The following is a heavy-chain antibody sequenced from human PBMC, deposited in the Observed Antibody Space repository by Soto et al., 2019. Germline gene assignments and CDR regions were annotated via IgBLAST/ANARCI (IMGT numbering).Heavy chain of an antibody. J-gene: IGHJ3*02. D-gene: IGHD2-21*02. CDR2: IKQDGSEK. CDR1: GFTFSSYW. V-gene: IGHV3-7*01. CDR3: AREDGGNSGDAFDI. Sequence: EVQLVESGGGLVQPGGSLRLSCAASGFTFSSYWMSWVRQAPGKGLEWVANIKQDGSEKYYVDSVKGRFTISRDNAKNSLYLHMNSLRTEDTAVYYCAREDGGNSGDAFDIWGQGTMVTVSS.